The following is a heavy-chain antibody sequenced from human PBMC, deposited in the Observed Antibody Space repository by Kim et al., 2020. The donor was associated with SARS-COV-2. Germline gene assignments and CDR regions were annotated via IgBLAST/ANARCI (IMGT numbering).Heavy chain of an antibody. Sequence: GGSLRLSCAASGFTFSSYVMNWVRQAPGKGLEWVSYISSSGSSTYYADSVKGRFTISRDNAKNSLYLQMNSLRAEDTAVYYCARDEVATTHYYGMDVWGQGTTVSVSS. CDR3: ARDEVATTHYYGMDV. D-gene: IGHD5-12*01. CDR2: ISSSGSST. V-gene: IGHV3-48*03. J-gene: IGHJ6*02. CDR1: GFTFSSYV.